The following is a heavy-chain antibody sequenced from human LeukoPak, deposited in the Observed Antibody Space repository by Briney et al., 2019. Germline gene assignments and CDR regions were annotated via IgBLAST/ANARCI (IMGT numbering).Heavy chain of an antibody. CDR2: INHSGST. CDR3: ARGKPNFDY. J-gene: IGHJ4*02. D-gene: IGHD1-14*01. CDR1: GGSFSGYY. V-gene: IGHV4-34*01. Sequence: PSETLSLTCAVYGGSFSGYYWSWIRQPPGKGLEWIGEINHSGSTNYNPSLKSRVTISEDTSKNQFSLKLSSVTAADTAVYYCARGKPNFDYWGQGTLVTVSS.